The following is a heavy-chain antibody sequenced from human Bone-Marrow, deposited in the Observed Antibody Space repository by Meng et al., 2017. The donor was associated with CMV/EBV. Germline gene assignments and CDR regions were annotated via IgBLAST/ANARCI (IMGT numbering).Heavy chain of an antibody. CDR3: AKDSPYHASSWHSVDY. Sequence: GESLKISCTASGFIFDDYAMHWVRQAPGKGLEWVSLIRWDGGRTYYADSVKGRFTISRDNTKNFLYLQMNSLRPEDTALHYCAKDSPYHASSWHSVDYWGQGTLATVSS. D-gene: IGHD6-13*01. CDR2: IRWDGGRT. V-gene: IGHV3-43D*04. CDR1: GFIFDDYA. J-gene: IGHJ4*02.